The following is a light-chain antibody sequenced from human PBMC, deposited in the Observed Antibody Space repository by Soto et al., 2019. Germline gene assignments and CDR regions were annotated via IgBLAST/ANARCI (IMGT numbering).Light chain of an antibody. CDR2: VIT. Sequence: QSVLTQPASVSGSAGQSITISCIGTSSDVGGYNNVSWYQQHPCKAPKLKLYVITKRSSVVPDRFSGSKPRNPASLIVYQPQADDEAHYYCSSYAVKNNYVFGTGTKV. CDR1: SSDVGGYNN. V-gene: IGLV2-8*01. CDR3: SSYAVKNNYV. J-gene: IGLJ1*01.